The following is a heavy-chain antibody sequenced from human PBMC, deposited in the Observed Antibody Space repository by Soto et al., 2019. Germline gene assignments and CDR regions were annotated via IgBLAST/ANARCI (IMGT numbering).Heavy chain of an antibody. V-gene: IGHV1-18*01. J-gene: IGHJ4*02. CDR3: ARSIAAAVDFDY. CDR1: GYTFTSYG. CDR2: ISAYNCNT. Sequence: ASVKVSCKASGYTFTSYGISWVRQAPGQGLEWMGWISAYNCNTNYAQKLQGRVTMTTDTSTSTAYMELRSLRSDDTAVYYCARSIAAAVDFDYWGQGTLVTVSS. D-gene: IGHD6-13*01.